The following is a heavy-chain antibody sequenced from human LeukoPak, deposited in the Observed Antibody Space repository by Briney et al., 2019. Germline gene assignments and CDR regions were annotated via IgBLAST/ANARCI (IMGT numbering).Heavy chain of an antibody. J-gene: IGHJ4*02. CDR3: ARFTSGTYRVDY. D-gene: IGHD3-16*01. CDR2: IYYSGST. V-gene: IGHV4-59*08. CDR1: GGSISNYY. Sequence: PSETLSLTCTVSGGSISNYYWSWIRQPPGKGLEWIGYIYYSGSTNYNPSLKSRVTISVDTSKNQFSLKLNSVTAADTAVYYCARFTSGTYRVDYWGQGTLVTVSS.